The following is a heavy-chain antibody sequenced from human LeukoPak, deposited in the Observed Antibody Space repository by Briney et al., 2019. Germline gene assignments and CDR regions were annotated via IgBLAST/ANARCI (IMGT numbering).Heavy chain of an antibody. V-gene: IGHV3-33*03. Sequence: GGSLRLSCEASGFTFRSYYMQWVRQAPGKGLEWVALIWHDGSNKYYVDSVKGRFIISRDNSEHTLSLQMNSLRRGDTAVDYCVRVNRLGAATGAFHLWGQGTMFTVTS. D-gene: IGHD6-13*01. CDR3: VRVNRLGAATGAFHL. CDR1: GFTFRSYY. CDR2: IWHDGSNK. J-gene: IGHJ3*01.